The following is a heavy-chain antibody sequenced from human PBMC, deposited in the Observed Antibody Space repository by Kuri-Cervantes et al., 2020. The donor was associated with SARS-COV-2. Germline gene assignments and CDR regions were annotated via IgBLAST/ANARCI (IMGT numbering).Heavy chain of an antibody. CDR2: ISHDGRDT. J-gene: IGHJ6*02. V-gene: IGHV3-30*18. Sequence: GGSLRLSCVASEFNFRYYGMYWVRQAPGKGLEWLAVISHDGRDTYHGGSAKGRFTISRDNSKNTLYLQMNSLRPEDTAVYYCAKPGSLRGIIREDQYGLDVWGQGTTVTVSS. CDR3: AKPGSLRGIIREDQYGLDV. CDR1: EFNFRYYG. D-gene: IGHD3-10*01.